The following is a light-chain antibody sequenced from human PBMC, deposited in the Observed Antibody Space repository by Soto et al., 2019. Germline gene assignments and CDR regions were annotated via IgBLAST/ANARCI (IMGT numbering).Light chain of an antibody. CDR1: ESISRN. J-gene: IGKJ3*01. Sequence: EIVMTQSPATLSVSPGERVTLSCMASESISRNLAWYQQKPGQAPRLLIYGASSRYTGVPARFSGGGSGTEFTLTISSLQSEDSAVYFCQQYMNWPPLTFGPGTKVDV. V-gene: IGKV3-15*01. CDR3: QQYMNWPPLT. CDR2: GAS.